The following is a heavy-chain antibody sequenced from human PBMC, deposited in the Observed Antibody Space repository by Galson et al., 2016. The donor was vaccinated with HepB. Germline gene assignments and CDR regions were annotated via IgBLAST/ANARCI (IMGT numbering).Heavy chain of an antibody. Sequence: ETLSLTCTVSGGSISSNFYYWDWIRQPPGKGLEWIGSIYYSGSTDYNPSLKSRLTMSVDTSKNHFSLKLSSVSAADTAVYYWARRHGTTKSCRYFDHWGQGTLVTVSS. J-gene: IGHJ4*02. CDR3: ARRHGTTKSCRYFDH. V-gene: IGHV4-39*02. D-gene: IGHD1-7*01. CDR1: GGSISSNFYY. CDR2: IYYSGST.